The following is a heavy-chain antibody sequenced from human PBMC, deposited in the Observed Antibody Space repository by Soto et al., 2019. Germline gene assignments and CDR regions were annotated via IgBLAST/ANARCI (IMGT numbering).Heavy chain of an antibody. V-gene: IGHV4-59*01. J-gene: IGHJ5*02. CDR2: IYYSGST. CDR3: ARPRVRGAAYSWFDH. D-gene: IGHD6-13*01. Sequence: SETLSLTCTVSGGSISSYYWSWIRQPPGKGLEWIGYIYYSGSTNYNPSLKSRVTISVDTSKNQFSLKLSSVTAADTAVYYCARPRVRGAAYSWFDHWGQGTLVTVSS. CDR1: GGSISSYY.